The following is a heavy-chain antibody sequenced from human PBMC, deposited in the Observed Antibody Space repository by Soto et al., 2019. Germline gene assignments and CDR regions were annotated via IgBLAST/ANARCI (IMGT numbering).Heavy chain of an antibody. CDR1: GGSISSGDYY. V-gene: IGHV4-30-4*01. CDR3: AREDCGGDCHVSY. D-gene: IGHD2-21*02. CDR2: IYYSGST. J-gene: IGHJ4*02. Sequence: SETLSLTCTVSGGSISSGDYYWSWIRQPPGKGLEWIGYIYYSGSTYYNPSLKSRVTISVDTSKNQFSLKLSSVTAADTAVYYCAREDCGGDCHVSYWGQGTQVTVSS.